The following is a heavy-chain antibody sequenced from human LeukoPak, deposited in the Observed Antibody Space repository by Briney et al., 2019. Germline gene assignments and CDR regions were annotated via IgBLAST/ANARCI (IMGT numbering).Heavy chain of an antibody. D-gene: IGHD3-10*01. Sequence: GGSLRLSCAVSGFTFSNYWMSWVRQAPGKGREGVANIMQDGSEKYYVDSVKGRFTISRDNAKNSLYLQMNSLRTEDTAIYFCATLRYGSGSYYADYWGQGTQVTVPS. V-gene: IGHV3-7*01. CDR1: GFTFSNYW. J-gene: IGHJ4*02. CDR3: ATLRYGSGSYYADY. CDR2: IMQDGSEK.